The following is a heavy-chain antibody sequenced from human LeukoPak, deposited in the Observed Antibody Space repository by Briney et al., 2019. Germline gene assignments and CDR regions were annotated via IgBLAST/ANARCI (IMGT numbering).Heavy chain of an antibody. V-gene: IGHV3-15*01. CDR2: IKSKTDGGTT. D-gene: IGHD4-11*01. J-gene: IGHJ6*02. CDR1: GFTFSNAW. CDR3: AMGSKPSYGMDV. Sequence: GGSLRLSCAASGFTFSNAWMSWVRQAPGKGLEWVGRIKSKTDGGTTDYAAPVKGRFTISRDDSKNTLYLQMNSLRAEDTAVYYCAMGSKPSYGMDVWGQGTTVTVSS.